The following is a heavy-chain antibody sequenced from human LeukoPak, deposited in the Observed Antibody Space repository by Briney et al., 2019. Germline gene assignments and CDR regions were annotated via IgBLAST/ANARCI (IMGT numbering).Heavy chain of an antibody. CDR3: ARLFTYGTPYYYYYMDV. Sequence: SVKVSCKASGGTFSSYAISWVRQAPGQGLEWMGGIIPSFGTANYAQKFQGRVTITADESTSTAYMELSSLRSEDTAVYYCARLFTYGTPYYYYYMDVWGKGTTVTVSS. CDR1: GGTFSSYA. D-gene: IGHD3-10*01. J-gene: IGHJ6*03. CDR2: IIPSFGTA. V-gene: IGHV1-69*13.